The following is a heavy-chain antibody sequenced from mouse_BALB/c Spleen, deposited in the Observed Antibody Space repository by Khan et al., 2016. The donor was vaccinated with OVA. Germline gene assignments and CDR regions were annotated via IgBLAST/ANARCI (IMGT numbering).Heavy chain of an antibody. J-gene: IGHJ3*01. D-gene: IGHD2-14*01. CDR1: GFSLTTYG. Sequence: VQLQESGPGLVQPSQSLSITCTVSGFSLTTYGIHWVRQSPGKGLEWLGLIWSGGNTDYNAAFIFRLSISKDNSKSQVFFKMNSLPADDTAIYYCARNSYMYDFTYWGQGTLVTVSA. CDR3: ARNSYMYDFTY. CDR2: IWSGGNT. V-gene: IGHV2-4-1*01.